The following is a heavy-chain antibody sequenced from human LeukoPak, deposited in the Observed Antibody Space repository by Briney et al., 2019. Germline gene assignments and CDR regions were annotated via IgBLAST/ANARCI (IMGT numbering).Heavy chain of an antibody. CDR1: GGSISSSNW. CDR3: AKRNNWFDL. J-gene: IGHJ5*02. CDR2: IYHSEDT. Sequence: SETLSLTCAVSGGSISSSNWWSWVRQPPGKGLEWIGEIYHSEDTNYNPSLKSRVTISLDKSKNQFSLKLNSVTAADTAVYFCAKRNNWFDLWGQGTLVIVSS. V-gene: IGHV4-4*02.